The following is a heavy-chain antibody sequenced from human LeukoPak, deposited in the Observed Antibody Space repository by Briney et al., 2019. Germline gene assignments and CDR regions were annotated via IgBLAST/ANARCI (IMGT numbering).Heavy chain of an antibody. J-gene: IGHJ6*02. CDR3: ARGDVDIVATINYYYYGMDV. D-gene: IGHD5-12*01. Sequence: GGSLRLSCAASGFTFSSYWMHWVRQAPGKGLVWVSRINSDGSSTSYADSVKGRFTISRDNAKNTLYLQMSSLRAEDTAVYYCARGDVDIVATINYYYYGMDVWGQGTTITVSS. CDR1: GFTFSSYW. V-gene: IGHV3-74*01. CDR2: INSDGSST.